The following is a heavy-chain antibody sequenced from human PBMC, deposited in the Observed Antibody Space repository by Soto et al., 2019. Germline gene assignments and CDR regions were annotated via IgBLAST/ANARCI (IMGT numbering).Heavy chain of an antibody. D-gene: IGHD3-3*01. Sequence: SVKVSCKASGGTFSSYAISWVRQAPGQGLEWMGGIIPIFGTANYAQKFQGRVTITADESTSTAYMELSSLRSEDTAVYYCARLTDFWSGYYREVGWFDPWGQGTLVTVSS. J-gene: IGHJ5*02. CDR1: GGTFSSYA. CDR3: ARLTDFWSGYYREVGWFDP. CDR2: IIPIFGTA. V-gene: IGHV1-69*13.